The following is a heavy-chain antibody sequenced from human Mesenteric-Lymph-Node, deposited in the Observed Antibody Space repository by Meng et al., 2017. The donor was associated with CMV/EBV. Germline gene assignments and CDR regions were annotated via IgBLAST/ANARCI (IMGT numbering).Heavy chain of an antibody. J-gene: IGHJ1*01. CDR3: ARGRGAYQLLHAEYFQH. CDR1: GFTFSNAW. V-gene: IGHV4-34*01. D-gene: IGHD2-2*01. Sequence: GSLRLSCAASGFTFSNAWMSWIRQPPGKGLEWIGEINHSGSTNYNPSLKSRVTISVDTSKNQFSLKLSSVTAADTAVYYCARGRGAYQLLHAEYFQHWGQGTLVTVSS. CDR2: INHSGST.